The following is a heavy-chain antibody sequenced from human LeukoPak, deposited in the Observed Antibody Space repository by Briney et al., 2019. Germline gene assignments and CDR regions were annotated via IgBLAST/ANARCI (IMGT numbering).Heavy chain of an antibody. J-gene: IGHJ1*01. CDR1: GFTFSSYA. D-gene: IGHD3-16*01. V-gene: IGHV3-23*01. Sequence: GGSLRLSCAASGFTFSSYAMSWVRQAPGKGLEWVSAISGSGGSTYYADSEKGRFTISRDNSKNTLYLQMNSLRAEDTAVYYCAKDKWDYTFGGVTTLWQHRGQGTLVTVSS. CDR2: ISGSGGST. CDR3: AKDKWDYTFGGVTTLWQH.